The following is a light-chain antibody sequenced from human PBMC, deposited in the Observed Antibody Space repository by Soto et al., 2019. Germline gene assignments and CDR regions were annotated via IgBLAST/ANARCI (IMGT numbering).Light chain of an antibody. CDR3: QQYDNLPVT. J-gene: IGKJ3*01. Sequence: DIQMTQSPSSLSAFVGDRVTITCQASQDISTYVNWYQQKPGKTPNLLIYAASNLETRVPSRISGSGSGTKLTLTISRLKTEDIGTYYCQQYDNLPVTFGPGTKVNVK. V-gene: IGKV1-33*01. CDR2: AAS. CDR1: QDISTY.